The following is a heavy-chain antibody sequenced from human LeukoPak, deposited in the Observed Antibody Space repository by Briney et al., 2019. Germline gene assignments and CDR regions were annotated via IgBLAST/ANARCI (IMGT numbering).Heavy chain of an antibody. CDR2: ISSSGNTI. J-gene: IGHJ5*02. D-gene: IGHD2-2*03. CDR3: ARTSGYCISTSCYNWFDP. V-gene: IGHV3-48*03. Sequence: QPGGSLRLSCAASGFTFSSYEMNWVRQAPGKGLEWVSYISSSGNTIYYADSVKGRFTISRDNAKNSLYLQMNSLRAEDRAVYYCARTSGYCISTSCYNWFDPWGQGALVTVSS. CDR1: GFTFSSYE.